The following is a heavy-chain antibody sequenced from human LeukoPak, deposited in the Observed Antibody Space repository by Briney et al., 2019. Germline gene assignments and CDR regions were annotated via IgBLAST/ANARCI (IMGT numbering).Heavy chain of an antibody. J-gene: IGHJ4*02. Sequence: PGESLKISCNSSGYSFSRYWIGWVRQMPGKGLEWIGIIYPGDSDTRYSPSLQGQVTISADRSISTAYLQWSSLKASDTAIYYCARLPPSGGTYQAPFDYWGQGTLVTVSS. CDR2: IYPGDSDT. CDR3: ARLPPSGGTYQAPFDY. D-gene: IGHD1-1*01. CDR1: GYSFSRYW. V-gene: IGHV5-51*01.